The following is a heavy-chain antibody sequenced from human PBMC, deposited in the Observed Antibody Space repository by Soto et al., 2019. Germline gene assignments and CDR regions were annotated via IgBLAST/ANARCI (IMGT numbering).Heavy chain of an antibody. CDR1: GYIFVNYG. D-gene: IGHD3-16*01. J-gene: IGHJ6*02. Sequence: QVQLVQSGDEVRKPGSSVKVSCKASGYIFVNYGIAWVRQAPGQGLEWMGWISPYSGNTHYASKGPGILTLXTXTXXSTAYMDLWSLTSDDTAVYYCAMVDNYVTPTPQDVWGQGTTVTVSS. V-gene: IGHV1-18*01. CDR3: AMVDNYVTPTPQDV. CDR2: ISPYSGNT.